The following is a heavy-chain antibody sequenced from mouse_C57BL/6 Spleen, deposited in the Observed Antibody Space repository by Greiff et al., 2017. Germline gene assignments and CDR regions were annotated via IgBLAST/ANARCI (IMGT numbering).Heavy chain of an antibody. Sequence: EVQGVESGGGLVQPKGSLKLSCAASGFSFNTYAMNWVRQAPGKGLEWVARIRSKSNNYATYYADSVKDRFTISRDDSESMLYLQMNNLKTEDTAMYYCVREGYSNYPTLDYWGQGTTLTVSS. J-gene: IGHJ2*01. CDR2: IRSKSNNYAT. CDR3: VREGYSNYPTLDY. V-gene: IGHV10-1*01. D-gene: IGHD2-5*01. CDR1: GFSFNTYA.